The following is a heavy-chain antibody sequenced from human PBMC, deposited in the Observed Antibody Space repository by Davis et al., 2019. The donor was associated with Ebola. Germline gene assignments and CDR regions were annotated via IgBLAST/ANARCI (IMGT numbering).Heavy chain of an antibody. CDR1: GASINSYY. Sequence: MPSETLSLTCAVSGASINSYYWSWIRQSPGKGLEWIGYMYYSGSTDYNPSLKSRVTISVDKSKNQFSLKLSSVTAADTAVYYCARDYYDSSGYLWYFESWGQGTLVTVSS. CDR3: ARDYYDSSGYLWYFES. D-gene: IGHD3-22*01. J-gene: IGHJ4*02. V-gene: IGHV4-59*12. CDR2: MYYSGST.